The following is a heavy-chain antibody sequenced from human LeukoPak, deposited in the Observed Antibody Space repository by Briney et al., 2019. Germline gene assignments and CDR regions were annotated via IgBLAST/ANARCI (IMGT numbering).Heavy chain of an antibody. J-gene: IGHJ3*02. V-gene: IGHV3-48*03. CDR3: ARVATMVRVPLDALDI. CDR2: IRKSESTR. Sequence: RGSLRHSRAISGFTLSACDLTWVRPARGRGVGWVSYIRKSESTRYYADSVQGRFTISRDNAKNSLYLQMNSLRAEDTAVYYCARVATMVRVPLDALDIWGQGTMVSVSS. CDR1: GFTLSACD. D-gene: IGHD3-10*01.